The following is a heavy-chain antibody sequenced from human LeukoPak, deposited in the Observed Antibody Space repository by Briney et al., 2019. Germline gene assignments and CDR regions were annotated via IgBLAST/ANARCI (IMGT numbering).Heavy chain of an antibody. J-gene: IGHJ4*02. V-gene: IGHV4-38-2*01. D-gene: IGHD6-13*01. CDR3: ARLRTGMAAGTTTIDY. Sequence: SETPSLTCAVSGYSISSGYYWGWIRQPPGKGLEWIGSIYHSGSTYYNPSLKSRVTISVDTSKNQFSLKLSSVTAADTAVYYCARLRTGMAAGTTTIDYWGQGTLVTVSS. CDR1: GYSISSGYY. CDR2: IYHSGST.